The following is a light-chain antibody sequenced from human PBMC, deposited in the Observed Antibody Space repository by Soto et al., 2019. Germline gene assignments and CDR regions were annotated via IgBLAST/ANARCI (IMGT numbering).Light chain of an antibody. Sequence: EIVLTQSPGTLSLSPGHRATLSCRASQSLSSNYLSCYQQYPGQAPRLLIFGASSRATGIPDRFSGSGSGTDVTLTVCSRERGYFAVYFCQQFGSSPPWTFGQRTKVQI. V-gene: IGKV3-20*01. J-gene: IGKJ1*01. CDR2: GAS. CDR1: QSLSSNY. CDR3: QQFGSSPPWT.